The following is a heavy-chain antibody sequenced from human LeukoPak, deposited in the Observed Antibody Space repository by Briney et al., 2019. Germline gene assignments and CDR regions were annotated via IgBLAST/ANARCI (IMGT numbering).Heavy chain of an antibody. Sequence: SETLSLTCTVSGGSISSGAYYWSWIRQPPGKGLEWIGYIYYSGSTYYNPPLKSRVTISVDTSKNQFSLKLSSVTAADTAVYYCARGSFRYQLPLDYWGQGTLVTVSS. CDR3: ARGSFRYQLPLDY. D-gene: IGHD2-2*01. V-gene: IGHV4-30-4*08. CDR2: IYYSGST. CDR1: GGSISSGAYY. J-gene: IGHJ4*02.